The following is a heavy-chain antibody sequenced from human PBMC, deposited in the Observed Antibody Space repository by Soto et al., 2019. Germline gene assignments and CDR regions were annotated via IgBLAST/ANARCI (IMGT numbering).Heavy chain of an antibody. CDR2: ISGSGGST. J-gene: IGHJ4*02. Sequence: EVQLLESRGGLVQPGGSLRLSCAASGFTVSSYAMSWVRQAPGKGLEWVSAISGSGGSTYYADSVKGRFTISRDNSKNTLYLQMNSLRAEDTAVYYCAKSTPTWQQLVPMPDYWGQGTLVTVSS. CDR1: GFTVSSYA. CDR3: AKSTPTWQQLVPMPDY. D-gene: IGHD6-13*01. V-gene: IGHV3-23*01.